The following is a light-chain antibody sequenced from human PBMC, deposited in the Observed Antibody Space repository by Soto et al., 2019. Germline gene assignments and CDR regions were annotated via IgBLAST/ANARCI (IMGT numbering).Light chain of an antibody. V-gene: IGLV2-11*01. CDR1: SSDVGGYNY. CDR3: CSYAGRSTWDVV. J-gene: IGLJ2*01. Sequence: QSALTQPRSVSGSPGQSVTISCTGTSSDVGGYNYVSWYQQHPGKAPKLMIYDVSKRPSGVPDRFSGSKSGSTASLTISGFQAEDEADYYCCSYAGRSTWDVVFGGGTKLTVL. CDR2: DVS.